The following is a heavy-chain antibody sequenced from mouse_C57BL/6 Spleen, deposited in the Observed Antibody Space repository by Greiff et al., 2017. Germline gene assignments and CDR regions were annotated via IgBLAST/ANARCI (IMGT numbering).Heavy chain of an antibody. CDR2: ISNGGGST. V-gene: IGHV5-12*01. CDR3: ARLFMDY. Sequence: VQLKESGGGLVQPGGSLKLSCAASGFTFSDYYMYWVRQTPEKRLEWVAYISNGGGSTYYPDTVKGRFTISRDNAKNTLYLQMSRLKSEDTAMYYCARLFMDYWGQGTSVTGSS. CDR1: GFTFSDYY. J-gene: IGHJ4*01.